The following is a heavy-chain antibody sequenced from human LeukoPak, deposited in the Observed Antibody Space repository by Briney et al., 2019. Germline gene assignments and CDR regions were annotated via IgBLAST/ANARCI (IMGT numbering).Heavy chain of an antibody. D-gene: IGHD3-22*01. J-gene: IGHJ4*02. CDR2: ISGSGGST. Sequence: GGSLRLSCAASGFTFSSYAMSWVRQAPGKGLEWVSAISGSGGSTYYADSVKGRFTISRDNAKNSLYLQMNSLRAEDTAVYYCARDGDSSGYYFWGQGTLVTVSS. V-gene: IGHV3-23*01. CDR3: ARDGDSSGYYF. CDR1: GFTFSSYA.